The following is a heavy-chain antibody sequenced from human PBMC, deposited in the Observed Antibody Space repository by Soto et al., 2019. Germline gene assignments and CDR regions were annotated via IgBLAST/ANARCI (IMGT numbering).Heavy chain of an antibody. CDR3: ARNTNQDYYYYYMDV. D-gene: IGHD2-8*01. J-gene: IGHJ6*03. Sequence: GGSLRLSCAASGFTFSDYYMSWIRQAPGKGLEWVSYISSSGSTIYYADSVKGRFTISRDNAKNSLYLQMNSLRAEDTAVYYCARNTNQDYYYYYMDVWGKGTTVTVSS. CDR2: ISSSGSTI. CDR1: GFTFSDYY. V-gene: IGHV3-11*01.